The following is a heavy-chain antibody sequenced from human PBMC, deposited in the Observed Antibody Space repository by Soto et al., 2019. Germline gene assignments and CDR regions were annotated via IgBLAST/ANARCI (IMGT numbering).Heavy chain of an antibody. CDR1: GFTFRDYA. Sequence: VQLLESGGGLVQPGGSLRLSCAASGFTFRDYAMNWVRLSPGKGLEWVSDISGNGDSARHADSVKDRFTISRDNSRNTLYLQMNSLRVDDTAVYYCGKERRGSGWSVCNFWGQGTLVTVSS. J-gene: IGHJ4*02. D-gene: IGHD6-19*01. CDR3: GKERRGSGWSVCNF. V-gene: IGHV3-23*01. CDR2: ISGNGDSA.